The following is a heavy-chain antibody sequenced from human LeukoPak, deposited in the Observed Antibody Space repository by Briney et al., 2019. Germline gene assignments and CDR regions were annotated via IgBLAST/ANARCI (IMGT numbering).Heavy chain of an antibody. J-gene: IGHJ4*02. CDR2: LSYDGSNN. D-gene: IGHD4-11*01. Sequence: HAGGPLRLSCGACGFTFSGFGIHGLPRAPGKGLEGVAVLSYDGSNNYYADSVKGRFIISRDNSKNTLYLQMNSLRAEDTAVYYCGKDASTVTLHADYWGQGTLVTVSS. V-gene: IGHV3-30*18. CDR1: GFTFSGFG. CDR3: GKDASTVTLHADY.